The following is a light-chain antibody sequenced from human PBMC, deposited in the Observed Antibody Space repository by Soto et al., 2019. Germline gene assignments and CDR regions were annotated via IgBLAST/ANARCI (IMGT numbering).Light chain of an antibody. J-gene: IGKJ2*01. CDR2: DAS. Sequence: EIVLTQSPATLSLSPGERAPLSCRASQSVSSYLAWYQQKPGQAPRLLIYDASNRATGIPARFSGSGSGTDFTRTISSLEPEDFAVYYWQQRSNWPPMYTFGQGTKLEIK. CDR1: QSVSSY. CDR3: QQRSNWPPMYT. V-gene: IGKV3-11*01.